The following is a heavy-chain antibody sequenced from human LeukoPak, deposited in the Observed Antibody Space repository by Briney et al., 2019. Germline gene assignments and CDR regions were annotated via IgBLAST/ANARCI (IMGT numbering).Heavy chain of an antibody. J-gene: IGHJ4*02. D-gene: IGHD6-19*01. CDR1: GFTVSSNY. CDR3: ARAGIAVAVTLLDY. Sequence: GGSLRLSCAASGFTVSSNYMSWVRQAPGKGLEWVSVIYSGGSTYYADSVKGRFTISRDNSKNTLYLQMNSLRAEDTAVYYCARAGIAVAVTLLDYWGQGTLVTVSS. V-gene: IGHV3-53*01. CDR2: IYSGGST.